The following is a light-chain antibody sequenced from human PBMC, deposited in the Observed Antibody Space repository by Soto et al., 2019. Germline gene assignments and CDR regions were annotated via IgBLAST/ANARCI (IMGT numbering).Light chain of an antibody. J-gene: IGLJ2*01. Sequence: SSDIGRYKFVSWFQQHPGKAPKLLIFEGTNRPSGVSNRFSGSKSGNTASLTISGLQAEDEAIYFCSSSTNTNTLVIFGGGTKVTVL. V-gene: IGLV2-14*01. CDR1: SSDIGRYKF. CDR3: SSSTNTNTLVI. CDR2: EGT.